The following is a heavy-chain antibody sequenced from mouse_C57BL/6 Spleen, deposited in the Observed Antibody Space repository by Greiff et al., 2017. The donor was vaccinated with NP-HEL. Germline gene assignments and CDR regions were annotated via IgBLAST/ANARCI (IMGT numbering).Heavy chain of an antibody. CDR2: INPSSGYT. V-gene: IGHV1-7*01. D-gene: IGHD1-1*01. Sequence: VQLQQSGAELAKPGASVKLSCKASGYTFTSYWMHWVKQRPGQGLEWIGYINPSSGYTKYNQKFKDKATLTADKSSSTAYMQLSSLTYEDSAVYYCARAFMTTVVATPYAMDYWGQGTSVTVSS. CDR1: GYTFTSYW. CDR3: ARAFMTTVVATPYAMDY. J-gene: IGHJ4*01.